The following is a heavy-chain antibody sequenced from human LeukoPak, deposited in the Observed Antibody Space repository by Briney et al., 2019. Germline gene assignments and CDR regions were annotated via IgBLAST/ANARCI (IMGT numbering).Heavy chain of an antibody. J-gene: IGHJ4*02. CDR2: IHTSGST. D-gene: IGHD6-19*01. V-gene: IGHV4-4*07. CDR3: ARRDYSSVWSFDK. CDR1: GGSISNYH. Sequence: PSETLSLTCTVSGGSISNYHWTWIRQPAGKGLEWIGQIHTSGSTNYNPPLKSRVTMSIDTPENQVSLTMRSVTAADTAVYYCARRDYSSVWSFDKWGQGTLVTVSS.